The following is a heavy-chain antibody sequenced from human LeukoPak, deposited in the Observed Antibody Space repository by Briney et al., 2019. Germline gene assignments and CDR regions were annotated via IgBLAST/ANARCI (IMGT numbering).Heavy chain of an antibody. CDR1: GYTFTAYY. Sequence: ASVKVSCKASGYTFTAYYMHWVRQAPGQGLEWMGWINPNTGGTSYAQKFRGRVTMTRDTSISTAYMELSRLRSDDTAVYYCASLGDYYGSGSYAPFDYWGQGTLVTVSS. CDR2: INPNTGGT. J-gene: IGHJ4*02. V-gene: IGHV1-2*02. CDR3: ASLGDYYGSGSYAPFDY. D-gene: IGHD3-10*01.